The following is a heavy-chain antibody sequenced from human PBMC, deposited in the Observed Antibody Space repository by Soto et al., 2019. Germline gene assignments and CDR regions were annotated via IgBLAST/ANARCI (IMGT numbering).Heavy chain of an antibody. Sequence: QVQLQQWGAGLLKPSETLSLTCAVYGGVVTSVSYYWSWIRQPPGKGLEWIGEMSHSGGTHINPSLKSRVTRAVDTSKNQFSLKMSSVTAADTALYYCARVERGTATTVVDAFDIWGPGTMVTVSS. CDR2: MSHSGGT. V-gene: IGHV4-34*01. CDR3: ARVERGTATTVVDAFDI. CDR1: GGVVTSVSYY. D-gene: IGHD1-1*01. J-gene: IGHJ3*02.